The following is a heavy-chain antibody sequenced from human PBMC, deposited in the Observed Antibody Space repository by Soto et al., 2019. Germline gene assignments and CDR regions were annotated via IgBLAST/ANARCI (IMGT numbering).Heavy chain of an antibody. J-gene: IGHJ5*02. CDR2: IYFTGNA. CDR3: AGQTFTIAAASYGRSNWFDP. Sequence: KPSETLSLTCTVSGGSISSYFWGWVRQPPGKGLEWIGTIYFTGNAYYTPSLKSRLTMSIDTSKNEFSLRLNSVTAADTAVYYCAGQTFTIAAASYGRSNWFDPWGPGTLVTVSS. CDR1: GGSISSYF. V-gene: IGHV4-39*01. D-gene: IGHD6-25*01.